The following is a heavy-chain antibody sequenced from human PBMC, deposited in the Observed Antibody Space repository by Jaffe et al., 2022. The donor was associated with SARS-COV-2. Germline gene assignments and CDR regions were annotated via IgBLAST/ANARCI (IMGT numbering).Heavy chain of an antibody. J-gene: IGHJ4*02. CDR1: GFIFSNYG. Sequence: QVQLVESGGSVVQPGKSLRLSCDTSGFIFSNYGIHWIRQAPGGGLEWVAVVWFDGSNKYYAEQVEGRFTISRDNSRNTVYLQMDSLKIEDTAVYYCARDPGGTYRKPIDSWGRGTLVAVSS. CDR3: ARDPGGTYRKPIDS. D-gene: IGHD1-26*01. CDR2: VWFDGSNK. V-gene: IGHV3-33*01.